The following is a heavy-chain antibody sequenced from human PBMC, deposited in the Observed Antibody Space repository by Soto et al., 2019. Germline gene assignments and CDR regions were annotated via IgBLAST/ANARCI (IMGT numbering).Heavy chain of an antibody. D-gene: IGHD4-17*01. CDR2: IYYSGST. V-gene: IGHV4-31*03. Sequence: QVQLQESGPGLVKPSQTLSLTCTVSGGSISSGGYYWSWIRQHPGKGLEWIGYIYYSGSTYYNPSLKSRVTISVDTSKNQFSLKLSSVTAADTAVYYCARAGGGEWDLARYYYYYYMDVWGKGTTVTVSS. J-gene: IGHJ6*03. CDR1: GGSISSGGYY. CDR3: ARAGGGEWDLARYYYYYYMDV.